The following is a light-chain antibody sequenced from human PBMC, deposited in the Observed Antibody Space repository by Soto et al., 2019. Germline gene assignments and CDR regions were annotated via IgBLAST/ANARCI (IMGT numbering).Light chain of an antibody. J-gene: IGKJ1*01. V-gene: IGKV3-20*01. Sequence: EIVMTQSPATLSVSPGERSAVSLRASQSASIDLAWYQQTPGQAPRLLIYGASSRATGIPDRFSGSGSGTDFTLTISRLEPEDFAVYYCQQYGSSPWTSGQGTKVDVK. CDR3: QQYGSSPWT. CDR2: GAS. CDR1: QSASID.